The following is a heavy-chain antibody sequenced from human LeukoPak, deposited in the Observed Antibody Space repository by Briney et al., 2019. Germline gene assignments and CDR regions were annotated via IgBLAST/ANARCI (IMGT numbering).Heavy chain of an antibody. CDR2: IIPIFGTA. D-gene: IGHD2-2*02. CDR1: GGTFSNYA. CDR3: ATSHYCSSASCYRDAGGY. Sequence: SVNVSCKASGGTFSNYAISWVRQAPAQGLEWVGGIIPIFGTANYAQKFQGRVTITTDESTSTAYMELSSLTSEDTAVYYCATSHYCSSASCYRDAGGYWGQGTLVTVSS. J-gene: IGHJ4*02. V-gene: IGHV1-69*05.